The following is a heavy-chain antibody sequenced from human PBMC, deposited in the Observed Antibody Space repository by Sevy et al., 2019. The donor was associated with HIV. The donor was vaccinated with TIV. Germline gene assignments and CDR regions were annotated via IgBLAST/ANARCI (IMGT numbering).Heavy chain of an antibody. CDR3: VRGIPDGRGTDYGMDV. CDR1: GGSVSGGSYY. Sequence: SETLSLTCSVSGGSVSGGSYYWGWIRRPPGKGLEWLGYIFDTGSTNYNPSLRSRVTISVASSKNQVSLKVTSVTAADTAIYYGVRGIPDGRGTDYGMDVWGPGTTVTVSS. D-gene: IGHD1-26*01. CDR2: IFDTGST. J-gene: IGHJ6*02. V-gene: IGHV4-61*01.